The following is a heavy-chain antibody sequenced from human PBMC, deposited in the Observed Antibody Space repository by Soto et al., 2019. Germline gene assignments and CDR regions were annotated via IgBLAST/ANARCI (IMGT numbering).Heavy chain of an antibody. V-gene: IGHV4-39*01. Sequence: SETLSLTCTVSGDSISSSSYYWGWIRQPPGKGLEWIGTMYYSGSTYYNPSLKSRVTISVDTSKNQFSLKLSSVSAADTAVYYCARHSHYYDSSGYSPFDFWGQGALVTVSS. D-gene: IGHD3-22*01. CDR3: ARHSHYYDSSGYSPFDF. CDR2: MYYSGST. J-gene: IGHJ4*02. CDR1: GDSISSSSYY.